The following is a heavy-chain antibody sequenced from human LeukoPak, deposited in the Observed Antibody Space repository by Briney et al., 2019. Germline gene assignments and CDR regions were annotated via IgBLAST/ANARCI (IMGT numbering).Heavy chain of an antibody. J-gene: IGHJ4*02. CDR1: GYTFTAAF. CDR2: INPNSGGT. Sequence: GASVKVSRKTSGYTFTAAFMHWVRQAPGQGLEWMGWINPNSGGTKYAQKFQGRVTMTRDTSISTAYMELSSLTSDDTAVYYCARVYSPVATAGSWYFDYWGQGTLVTVSS. V-gene: IGHV1-2*02. CDR3: ARVYSPVATAGSWYFDY. D-gene: IGHD6-13*01.